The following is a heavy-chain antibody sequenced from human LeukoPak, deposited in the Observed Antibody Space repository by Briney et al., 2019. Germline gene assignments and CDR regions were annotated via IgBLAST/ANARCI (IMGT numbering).Heavy chain of an antibody. D-gene: IGHD3-10*01. CDR3: AKGHYYGSGSLDY. CDR2: ISYDGSNK. Sequence: GRSLRLSCAASGFTFSSYGMHWVRQAPGKGLEWVAVISYDGSNKYYADSVKGRFTISRDNSKNTLYVQMNSLRAEDTAVYYCAKGHYYGSGSLDYWGQGTLVTVSS. J-gene: IGHJ4*02. V-gene: IGHV3-30*18. CDR1: GFTFSSYG.